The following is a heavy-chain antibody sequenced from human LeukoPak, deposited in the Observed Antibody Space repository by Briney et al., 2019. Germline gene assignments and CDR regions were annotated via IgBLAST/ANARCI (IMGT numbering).Heavy chain of an antibody. CDR1: GYTFTSYY. J-gene: IGHJ6*02. D-gene: IGHD6-13*01. Sequence: ASVKVSCKASGYTFTSYYMHWVRQAPGQGLEWVGIINPSGGSTSYAQKFQGRVTMTRDTSTSTVYMELSSLRSEDTAVYYCARDGAKQQLPGDYYYGMDVWGQGTTVTVSS. CDR2: INPSGGST. V-gene: IGHV1-46*01. CDR3: ARDGAKQQLPGDYYYGMDV.